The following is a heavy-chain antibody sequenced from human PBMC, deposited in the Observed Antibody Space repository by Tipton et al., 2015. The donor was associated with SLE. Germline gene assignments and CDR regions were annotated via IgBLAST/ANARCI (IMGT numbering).Heavy chain of an antibody. CDR3: WGYYNYGMDV. CDR2: IFHTGST. J-gene: IGHJ6*02. V-gene: IGHV4-4*02. Sequence: GLVKPSGTLSLTCAVSGGSISSGSGNWWIWVRQPPGKGLEWIGEIFHTGSTSYNASLKSRVTISVDKSKNQFSLNLSSVTPADTAVYYCWGYYNYGMDVWGQGTTVTVSS. D-gene: IGHD7-27*01. CDR1: GGSISSGSGNW.